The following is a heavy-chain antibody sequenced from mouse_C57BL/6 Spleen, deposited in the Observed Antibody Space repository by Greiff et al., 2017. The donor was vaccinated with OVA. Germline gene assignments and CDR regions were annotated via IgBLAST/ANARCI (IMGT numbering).Heavy chain of an antibody. CDR3: ARVYYGNYVDY. J-gene: IGHJ2*01. V-gene: IGHV1-82*01. D-gene: IGHD2-1*01. Sequence: QVQLQQSGPELVKPGASVKISCKASGYAFSSSWMNWVKQRPGKGLEWLGRIYPGDGDTNYNGKFKGKATLTADKSSSTAYMQLSSLTSEDSAVYFCARVYYGNYVDYWGQGTTLTVSS. CDR1: GYAFSSSW. CDR2: IYPGDGDT.